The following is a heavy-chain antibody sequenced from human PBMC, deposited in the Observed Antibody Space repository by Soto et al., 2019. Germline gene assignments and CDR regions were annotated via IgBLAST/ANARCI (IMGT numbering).Heavy chain of an antibody. CDR2: ISVSGSTA. CDR3: ALMMSSRWYPNPFLLY. J-gene: IGHJ4*02. D-gene: IGHD6-19*01. CDR1: GFIFDSYE. Sequence: LRLSCAASGFIFDSYEMNWVRQAPGQGLEWVAYISVSGSTAHYGDSMKGRFSNSRDNTKNILYLQMNTLTAEDTATYYCALMMSSRWYPNPFLLYWGQGTPVTAS. V-gene: IGHV3-48*03.